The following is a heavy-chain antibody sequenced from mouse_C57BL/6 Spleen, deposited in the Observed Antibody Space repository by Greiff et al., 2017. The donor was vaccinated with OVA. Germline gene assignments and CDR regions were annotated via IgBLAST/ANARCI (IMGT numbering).Heavy chain of an antibody. V-gene: IGHV1-9*01. Sequence: QVQLQQSGAELMKPGASVTLSCKATGYPFTGYWIEWVKQRPGHGLEWLGEILPGSGSTNYNEKVKGKATFTADTSFNTAYMQLSSLTTEDSAIYYCARNDYRFAMGYWGQGTSVTVSS. CDR2: ILPGSGST. D-gene: IGHD2-14*01. CDR3: ARNDYRFAMGY. J-gene: IGHJ4*01. CDR1: GYPFTGYW.